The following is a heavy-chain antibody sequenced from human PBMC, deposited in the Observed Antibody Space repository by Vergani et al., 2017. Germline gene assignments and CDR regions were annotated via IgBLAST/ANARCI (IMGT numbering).Heavy chain of an antibody. CDR1: GGSFSGYY. CDR3: ARGVYCSSTSCYTDSMSSSFFDY. D-gene: IGHD2-2*02. J-gene: IGHJ4*02. V-gene: IGHV4-34*01. Sequence: QVQLQQWGAGLLKPSETLSLTCAVYGGSFSGYYWSWIHQPPGKGLEWIGEINHSGSTNYNPSLKSRVTISVDTSKNQFSLKLSSVTAADTAVYYCARGVYCSSTSCYTDSMSSSFFDYWGQGTLVTVSS. CDR2: INHSGST.